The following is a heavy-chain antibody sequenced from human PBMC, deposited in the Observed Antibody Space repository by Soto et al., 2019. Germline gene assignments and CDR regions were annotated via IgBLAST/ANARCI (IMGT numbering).Heavy chain of an antibody. J-gene: IGHJ4*02. CDR3: AKDRTSGSPAPDY. D-gene: IGHD1-26*01. V-gene: IGHV3-23*01. Sequence: GGSLRLSCAASGFTFSSYAMSWVRQAPGKGLEWVSAISGSGFSTYYADSVKGRFTISRDNSKNTLFLQMNSLRAEDTAVYYCAKDRTSGSPAPDYWGRGTLVTVSS. CDR1: GFTFSSYA. CDR2: ISGSGFST.